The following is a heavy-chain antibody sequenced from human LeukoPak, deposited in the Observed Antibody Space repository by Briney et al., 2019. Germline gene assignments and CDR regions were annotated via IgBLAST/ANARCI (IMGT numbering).Heavy chain of an antibody. J-gene: IGHJ4*02. CDR3: ARTDSGNLWYFDY. CDR1: GFTFSSNW. D-gene: IGHD1-26*01. CDR2: INQDGSVE. V-gene: IGHV3-7*01. Sequence: GGSLRLSCAASGFTFSSNWMSWVRQAPGKRLEWVANINQDGSVEHYVDSVKGRFTISRDNAKNSLYLQMNSLRAEDTAVYYCARTDSGNLWYFDYWGQGTLVSVSS.